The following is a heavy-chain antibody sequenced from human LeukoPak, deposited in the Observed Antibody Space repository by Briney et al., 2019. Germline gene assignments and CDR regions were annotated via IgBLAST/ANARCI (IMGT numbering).Heavy chain of an antibody. J-gene: IGHJ4*02. V-gene: IGHV1-8*02. D-gene: IGHD3-10*01. CDR3: ARVRGDYYGSGSYPFDY. CDR1: GGTFSSYA. Sequence: ASVKVSCKASGGTFSSYAISWVRQAAGQGLEWMGWMNPNSGNTGYAQKFQGRVTMTRNTSISTAYMELSSLRSEDTAVYYCARVRGDYYGSGSYPFDYWGQGTLVTVSS. CDR2: MNPNSGNT.